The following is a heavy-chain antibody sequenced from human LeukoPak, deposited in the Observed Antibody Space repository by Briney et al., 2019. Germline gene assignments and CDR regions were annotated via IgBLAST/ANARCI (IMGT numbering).Heavy chain of an antibody. Sequence: SETLSLTCTVSGGSISSYYWSWIRQPPGKGLEWIGYIYYSGSTNYNPSLKSRVTISVDTSKNQFSLKLSSVTAADTAVYYCARQGTIFGVTNFDYWGQGTLVTVSS. CDR1: GGSISSYY. V-gene: IGHV4-59*08. CDR2: IYYSGST. J-gene: IGHJ4*02. D-gene: IGHD3-3*01. CDR3: ARQGTIFGVTNFDY.